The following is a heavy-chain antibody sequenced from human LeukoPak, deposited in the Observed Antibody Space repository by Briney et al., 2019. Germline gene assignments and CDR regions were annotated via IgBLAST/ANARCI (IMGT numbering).Heavy chain of an antibody. D-gene: IGHD3-10*01. V-gene: IGHV3-30*18. CDR2: ISYDGSNK. Sequence: PGGSLRLSCAASGFTFSSYGMHWVRQAPGKGLEWVAVISYDGSNKYYADSVKGRFTISRDNSENTLHLQMNSLRAEDTAVYYCAKARVVRGVYFDYWGQGTLVTVSS. CDR3: AKARVVRGVYFDY. J-gene: IGHJ4*02. CDR1: GFTFSSYG.